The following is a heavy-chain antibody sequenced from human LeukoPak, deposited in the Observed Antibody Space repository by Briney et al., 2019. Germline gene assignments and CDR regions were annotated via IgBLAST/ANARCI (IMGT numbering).Heavy chain of an antibody. CDR3: ARVGGTNYYYYGMDV. CDR2: IYYSGST. Sequence: PSETLSLTCTVSGASISSHYWSWIRQPPGKGLEWIGYIYYSGSTNYNPSLKSRVTISVDTSKNQFSLKLSSVTAADTAVYYCARVGGTNYYYYGMDVWGQGTTVTVSS. CDR1: GASISSHY. V-gene: IGHV4-59*11. J-gene: IGHJ6*02. D-gene: IGHD1-26*01.